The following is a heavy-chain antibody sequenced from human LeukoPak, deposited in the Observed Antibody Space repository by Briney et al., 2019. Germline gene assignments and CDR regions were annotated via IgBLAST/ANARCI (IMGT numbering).Heavy chain of an antibody. CDR1: GGSISSSSYY. CDR2: IYYSGST. CDR3: ARRYSGSYYHWFDP. V-gene: IGHV4-39*01. D-gene: IGHD1-26*01. Sequence: SETLSLTCTVSGGSISSSSYYWGWIRQPPGKGLEWIGSIYYSGSTYYNPSLKSRVTISVYTSKNQFSLKLSSVTAADTAVYYCARRYSGSYYHWFDPWGQGTLVTVSS. J-gene: IGHJ5*02.